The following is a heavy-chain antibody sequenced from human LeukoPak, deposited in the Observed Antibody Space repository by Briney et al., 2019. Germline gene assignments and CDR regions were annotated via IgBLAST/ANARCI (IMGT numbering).Heavy chain of an antibody. V-gene: IGHV3-7*01. CDR1: GFTFSSYW. CDR2: IKQDGSEE. J-gene: IGHJ4*02. D-gene: IGHD3-9*01. CDR3: ARDVLYYDILTGYYV. Sequence: GGSLRLSCAASGFTFSSYWMSWVRQAPGKGLEWVANIKQDGSEESYVDSVKGRFTTSRDNAKNSLYLQMNSLRAEDTAVYYCARDVLYYDILTGYYVWGQGTLVTVSS.